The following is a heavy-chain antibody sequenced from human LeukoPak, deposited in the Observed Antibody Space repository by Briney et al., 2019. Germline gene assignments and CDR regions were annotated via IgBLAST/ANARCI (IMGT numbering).Heavy chain of an antibody. CDR3: ASGALGYCSGGSCYSGPRYYYYGMDV. V-gene: IGHV1-69*13. D-gene: IGHD2-15*01. CDR1: GGTFSSYA. J-gene: IGHJ6*02. CDR2: IIPIFGTA. Sequence: SVKVSCKASGGTFSSYAISWVRQAPGQGLEWMGGIIPIFGTANYAPKFQGRVTITADESTSTAYMELSSLRSEDTAVYYCASGALGYCSGGSCYSGPRYYYYGMDVWGQGTTVTVSS.